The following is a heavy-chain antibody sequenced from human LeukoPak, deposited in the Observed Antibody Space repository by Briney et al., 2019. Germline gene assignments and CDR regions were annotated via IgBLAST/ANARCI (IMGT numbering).Heavy chain of an antibody. CDR3: ARAGPYSSGWHYVDY. V-gene: IGHV4-59*01. CDR2: ISYRGST. Sequence: SETLSLTCTVSGGSISSYYWSWIRQPPGKGLDLIGYISYRGSTKSNPSLKSRVTLSVDTSKNQFSLKLSSVTAADTAVYYCARAGPYSSGWHYVDYWGQGTLVTVSS. D-gene: IGHD6-19*01. J-gene: IGHJ4*02. CDR1: GGSISSYY.